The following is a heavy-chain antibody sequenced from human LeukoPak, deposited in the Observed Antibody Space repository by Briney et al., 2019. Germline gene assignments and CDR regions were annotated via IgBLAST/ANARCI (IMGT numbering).Heavy chain of an antibody. J-gene: IGHJ6*03. CDR1: GFPFSDYA. D-gene: IGHD1-1*01. V-gene: IGHV3-23*01. CDR3: GRRGRETSVLYYHYMDV. Sequence: GGSLRLSCTASGFPFSDYAMNCVRQAPGEGLEWVAGVSDSGSTTYSADSVKGRFTISRDDSKNTRYLHMNSLRVNDTAIYYCGRRGRETSVLYYHYMDVRVKGTTVIVSS. CDR2: VSDSGSTT.